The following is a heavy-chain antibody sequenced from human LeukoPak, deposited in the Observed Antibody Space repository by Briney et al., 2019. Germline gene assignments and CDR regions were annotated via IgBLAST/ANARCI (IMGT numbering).Heavy chain of an antibody. D-gene: IGHD3-3*01. CDR3: AKRGDFSHYYFDY. Sequence: PGGSLRLSCAASGFTFSSYGMHLVRQAPGKGLEWVSVISYDGSNEYYPDSLKGRFTISRDNSKNTLYLQMNSLRAESTAVYYCAKRGDFSHYYFDYWGQGTLVTVSS. V-gene: IGHV3-30*18. J-gene: IGHJ4*02. CDR2: ISYDGSNE. CDR1: GFTFSSYG.